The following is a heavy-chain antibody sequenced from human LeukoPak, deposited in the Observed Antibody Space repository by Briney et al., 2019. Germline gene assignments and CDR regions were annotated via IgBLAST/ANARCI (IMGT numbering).Heavy chain of an antibody. CDR3: ARGSAYYDILTGYYTQQRPTEN. Sequence: PSQTLSLTCTVSGGSISSGGYYWSWVRQHPGKGLEWIGYIYYSGSTYYNPSLKSRVTISVDTSKNQFPLKLSSVTAADTAVYYCARGSAYYDILTGYYTQQRPTENWGQGTLVTVSS. J-gene: IGHJ4*02. CDR1: GGSISSGGYY. V-gene: IGHV4-31*03. CDR2: IYYSGST. D-gene: IGHD3-9*01.